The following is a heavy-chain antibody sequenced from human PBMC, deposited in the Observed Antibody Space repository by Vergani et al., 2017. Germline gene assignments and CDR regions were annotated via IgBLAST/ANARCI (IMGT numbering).Heavy chain of an antibody. CDR1: GGPISSYY. CDR2: IYYSGRT. V-gene: IGHV4-59*01. Sequence: QVQLQESGPGLVKPSETLSLTCTVSGGPISSYYWSWIRQPPGKGLEWIGYIYYSGRTNYNPSLKSRVTLSVDTSKNQFSLKRSSVTAADTAVYYCARYSRTGIAAPLWGQGILVTVSA. D-gene: IGHD6-6*01. CDR3: ARYSRTGIAAPL. J-gene: IGHJ4*02.